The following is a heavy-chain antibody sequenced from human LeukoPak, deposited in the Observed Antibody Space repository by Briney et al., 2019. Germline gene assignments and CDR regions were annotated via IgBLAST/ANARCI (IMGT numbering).Heavy chain of an antibody. D-gene: IGHD4-23*01. V-gene: IGHV3-23*01. CDR2: IGVSGDAT. Sequence: GGSLRLSCAASGFTFSNFAMNWVRQAPGKGLEWVSAIGVSGDATYYADSVKGRFTISRDNSKNTLYLQMNSLRAEDTAVYYCAKARTTVVRGGYFQHWGQGTLVTVSS. CDR3: AKARTTVVRGGYFQH. CDR1: GFTFSNFA. J-gene: IGHJ1*01.